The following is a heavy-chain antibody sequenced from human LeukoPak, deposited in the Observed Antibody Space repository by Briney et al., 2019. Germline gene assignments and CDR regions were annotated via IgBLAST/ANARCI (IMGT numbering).Heavy chain of an antibody. D-gene: IGHD6-19*01. Sequence: PSETLSLTCTVSGGSISSSSYYWSWIRQHPGKGLEWIGYIYYSGSTYYNPSLKSRVTISVDTSKNQFSLKLSSVTAADTAVYYCARGSSGWYGYYFDYWGQGTLVTVSS. J-gene: IGHJ4*02. V-gene: IGHV4-31*03. CDR3: ARGSSGWYGYYFDY. CDR1: GGSISSSSYY. CDR2: IYYSGST.